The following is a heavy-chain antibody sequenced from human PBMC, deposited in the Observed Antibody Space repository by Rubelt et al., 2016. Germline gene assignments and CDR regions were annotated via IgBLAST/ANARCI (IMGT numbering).Heavy chain of an antibody. CDR1: GYSISSGYY. CDR3: ARNFGYYGGSSDY. J-gene: IGHJ4*02. V-gene: IGHV4-38-2*02. D-gene: IGHD4-23*01. Sequence: QVQLQESGPRLVQPSETLSLTCTVSGYSISSGYYWGWIRQPPGKGLEWIGSIYHTGTTYYNPSLRSRITISVDTSENRFSLKVDAVTAADTAVYYCARNFGYYGGSSDYWGQGTLVTVSS. CDR2: IYHTGTT.